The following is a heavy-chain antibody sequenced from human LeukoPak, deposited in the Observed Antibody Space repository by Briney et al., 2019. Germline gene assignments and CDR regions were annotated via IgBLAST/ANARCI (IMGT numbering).Heavy chain of an antibody. J-gene: IGHJ4*02. CDR2: IRYDGSNK. V-gene: IGHV3-30*02. CDR3: AKRFRPYSSGWLCFDY. D-gene: IGHD6-19*01. CDR1: GFTFSSYG. Sequence: GGSLRLSCAASGFTFSSYGMHWVRQAPGKGLEWVAFIRYDGSNKYYADSVKGRFTISRDNSKNTLYLQMNSLRAEDTAVYYCAKRFRPYSSGWLCFDYWGQGTLVTVSS.